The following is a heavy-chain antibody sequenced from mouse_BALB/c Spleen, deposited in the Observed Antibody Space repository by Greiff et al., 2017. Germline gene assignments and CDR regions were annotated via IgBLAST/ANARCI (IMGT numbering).Heavy chain of an antibody. CDR1: GYSITSGYY. CDR2: ISYDGSN. V-gene: IGHV3-6*02. J-gene: IGHJ4*01. CDR3: ARGTLAMDY. Sequence: EVQRVESGPGLVKPSQSLSLTCSVTGYSITSGYYWNWIRQFPGNKLEWMGYISYDGSNNYNPSLKNRISITRDTSKNQFFLKLNSVTTEDTATYYCARGTLAMDYWGQGTSVTVSS.